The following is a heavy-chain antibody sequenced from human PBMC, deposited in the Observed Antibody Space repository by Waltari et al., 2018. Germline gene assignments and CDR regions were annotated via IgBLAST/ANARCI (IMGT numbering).Heavy chain of an antibody. CDR1: GYPFMNYG. CDR3: ARDATLSARGWFDP. Sequence: QVELVQSGPEVKRPGASVTVSCQASGYPFMNYGIAWVRQAPGQGLEWMGWESPSGGNAVSAPAYQDRLTMTTDRSTSTAYMELASLRSDDTAVYFCARDATLSARGWFDPWGQGTLVTVSS. V-gene: IGHV1-18*01. CDR2: ESPSGGNA. D-gene: IGHD1-1*01. J-gene: IGHJ5*02.